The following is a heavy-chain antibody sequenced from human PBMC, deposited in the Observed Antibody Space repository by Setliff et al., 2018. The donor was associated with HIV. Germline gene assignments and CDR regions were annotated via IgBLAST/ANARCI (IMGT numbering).Heavy chain of an antibody. CDR1: GYTFGGYY. D-gene: IGHD6-25*01. J-gene: IGHJ4*02. Sequence: ASVKVSCKASGYTFGGYYMHWVRQAPGQGLEWMGRINPNNGGTNYAQKFQGRVTMTGDTSISTVYMELSSLRSDDTAVYYCAREKRSSTWLYSSGGTVDYWGLGTLVTVSS. CDR3: AREKRSSTWLYSSGGTVDY. CDR2: INPNNGGT. V-gene: IGHV1-2*06.